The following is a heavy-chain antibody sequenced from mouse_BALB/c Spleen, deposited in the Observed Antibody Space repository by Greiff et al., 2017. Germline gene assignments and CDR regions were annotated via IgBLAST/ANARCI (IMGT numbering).Heavy chain of an antibody. CDR2: IYPGNGDT. V-gene: IGHV1-12*01. CDR3: ARSRSLLRDGYFDY. J-gene: IGHJ2*01. D-gene: IGHD1-2*01. Sequence: QVQLQQPGAELVKPGASVKMSCKASGYTFTSYNMHWVKQTPGQGLEWIGAIYPGNGDTSYNQKFKDKATLTADKSSSTAYMQLSSLTSEDSAVYYCARSRSLLRDGYFDYWGQGTTLTVSS. CDR1: GYTFTSYN.